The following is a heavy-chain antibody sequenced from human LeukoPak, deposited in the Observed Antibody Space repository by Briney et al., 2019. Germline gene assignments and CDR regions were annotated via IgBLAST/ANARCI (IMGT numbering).Heavy chain of an antibody. CDR1: GFTFSSYA. CDR2: IKQDGSEK. V-gene: IGHV3-7*01. CDR3: ASPDSGSYRGGFDY. D-gene: IGHD1-26*01. J-gene: IGHJ4*02. Sequence: GTSLRLSCAASGFTFSSYAMHWVRQAPGKGLEWVANIKQDGSEKYYVDSVKGRFTISRDNAKNSLYLQMNSLRAEDTAVYYCASPDSGSYRGGFDYWGQGTLVTVSS.